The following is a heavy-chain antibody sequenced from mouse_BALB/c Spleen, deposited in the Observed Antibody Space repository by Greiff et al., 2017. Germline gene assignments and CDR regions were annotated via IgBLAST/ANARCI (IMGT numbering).Heavy chain of an antibody. J-gene: IGHJ4*01. D-gene: IGHD2-4*01. CDR3: ARGNDYDPFY. CDR2: ISDGGSYT. V-gene: IGHV5-4*02. Sequence: VESGGGLVKPGGSLKLSCAASGFTFSDYYMYWVRQTPEKRLEWVATISDGGSYTYYPDSVKGRFTISRDNAKNNLYLQMSSLKSEDTAMYYCARGNDYDPFYWGQGTSVTVSS. CDR1: GFTFSDYY.